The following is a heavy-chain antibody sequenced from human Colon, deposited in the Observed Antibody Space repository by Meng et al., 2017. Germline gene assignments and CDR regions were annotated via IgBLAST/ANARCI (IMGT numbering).Heavy chain of an antibody. CDR3: ARDQRGYGNWFDP. V-gene: IGHV4-31*03. Sequence: QVQLQESGPGLVTPSQSLSLNRTVSGGSIGSGGYYWTWIRQRPGKGLEWFGYIYYSGTTYYNPSLKSRVTISVDTSKNQFSLKLSSVTAADTAVYYCARDQRGYGNWFDPWGQGTLVTVSS. D-gene: IGHD5-18*01. CDR1: GGSIGSGGYY. J-gene: IGHJ5*02. CDR2: IYYSGTT.